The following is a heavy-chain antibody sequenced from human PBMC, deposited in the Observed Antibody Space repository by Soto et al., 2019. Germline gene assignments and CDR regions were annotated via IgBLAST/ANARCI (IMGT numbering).Heavy chain of an antibody. J-gene: IGHJ4*02. V-gene: IGHV4-59*11. D-gene: IGHD2-15*01. Sequence: QVQLQESGPGLVKPSETLSLTCSVSGGSISSHYWSWIRQPPGKGLEWIGYIHYSGSTDYNPSLKSRLTISVDTSKNQFSLKLSSVTAVDTAMYYCARVGWSLDYWGQGTLVTVSS. CDR3: ARVGWSLDY. CDR1: GGSISSHY. CDR2: IHYSGST.